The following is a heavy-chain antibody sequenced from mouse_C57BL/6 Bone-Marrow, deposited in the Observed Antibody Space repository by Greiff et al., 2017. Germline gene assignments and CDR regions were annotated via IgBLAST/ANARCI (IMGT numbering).Heavy chain of an antibody. D-gene: IGHD1-1*01. J-gene: IGHJ1*03. Sequence: VQLQQPGAELVRPGTSVKLSCKASGYTFTSYWMHWVKQRPGQGLEWIGVIDPSDSYTNYNQKFKGKATLTVDTSSSTAYMQLSSLTSEDSAVYYCAMRDYYGSSRYWYFDVWGTGTTVTVSS. CDR3: AMRDYYGSSRYWYFDV. CDR2: IDPSDSYT. V-gene: IGHV1-59*01. CDR1: GYTFTSYW.